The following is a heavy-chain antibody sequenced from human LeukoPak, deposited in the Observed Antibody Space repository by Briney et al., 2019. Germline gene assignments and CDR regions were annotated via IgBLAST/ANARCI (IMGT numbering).Heavy chain of an antibody. J-gene: IGHJ4*02. Sequence: GGSLRLSCAASGFTFSSYAMHWVRQAPGKGLEWVAVISYDGSNKYYAGSVKGRFTISRDNSKNTLYLQMNSLRAEDTAVYYCARDKWVTWGQGTLVTVSS. CDR2: ISYDGSNK. CDR1: GFTFSSYA. CDR3: ARDKWVT. D-gene: IGHD5-18*01. V-gene: IGHV3-30-3*01.